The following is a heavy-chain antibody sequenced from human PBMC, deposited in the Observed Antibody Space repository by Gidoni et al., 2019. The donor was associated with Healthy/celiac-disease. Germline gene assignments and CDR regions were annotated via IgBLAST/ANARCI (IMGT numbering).Heavy chain of an antibody. Sequence: QVQLQESGPGLGKPSQTLSLTCTVSGGSISSGSYYWRWIRQPAGKGLEWIGRIYTSGRTTYTPSLKSRVTISVDTSKNQFSLKLSSVTAADTAVYYCAREGSALLEWRPFDPWGQGTLVTVSS. CDR3: AREGSALLEWRPFDP. V-gene: IGHV4-61*02. CDR1: GGSISSGSYY. J-gene: IGHJ5*02. CDR2: IYTSGRT. D-gene: IGHD3-3*01.